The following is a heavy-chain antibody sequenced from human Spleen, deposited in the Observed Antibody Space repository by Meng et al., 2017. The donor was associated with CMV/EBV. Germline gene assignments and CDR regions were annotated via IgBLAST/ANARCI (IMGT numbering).Heavy chain of an antibody. CDR2: MNPSSDNT. Sequence: ASVKVSCKASGYTFISYDINWVRQATGQGLEWLGWMNPSSDNTGYAQKFQGRVTITRNTSISTVYMELRSLRSDDTAVYYCARELTSWEPDYFDYWGQGTLVTVSS. CDR3: ARELTSWEPDYFDY. J-gene: IGHJ4*02. D-gene: IGHD1-26*01. V-gene: IGHV1-8*03. CDR1: GYTFISYD.